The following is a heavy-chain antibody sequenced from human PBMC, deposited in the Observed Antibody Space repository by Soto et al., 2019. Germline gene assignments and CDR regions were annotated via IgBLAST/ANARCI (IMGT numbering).Heavy chain of an antibody. CDR1: GGSISSSNW. D-gene: IGHD3-10*01. V-gene: IGHV4-4*02. Sequence: QVQLQESGPGLVKPSGTLSLTCAVSGGSISSSNWWSWVRQPPGKGLEWIGEIYHSGSTNYNPSLKSRVXTXVXKSKNQFSLKLSSVTAADTAVYYCARVKASGVNFDYWGQGTLVTVSS. CDR2: IYHSGST. J-gene: IGHJ4*02. CDR3: ARVKASGVNFDY.